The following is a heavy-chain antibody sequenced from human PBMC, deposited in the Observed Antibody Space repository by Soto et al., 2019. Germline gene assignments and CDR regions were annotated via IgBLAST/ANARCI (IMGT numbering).Heavy chain of an antibody. D-gene: IGHD3-22*01. J-gene: IGHJ5*02. CDR1: GFTFSSYA. V-gene: IGHV3-23*01. CDR2: ISGSGGST. Sequence: EVQLLESGGGLVQPGGSLRLSCAASGFTFSSYAMSWVRQAPGKGLEWVSAISGSGGSTYYADSVKGRFTISRDNSKNTLYLQMNSLRAEDTAVYYCAKDLWADYYDSSGTPGWFDPWGQGTLVTVSS. CDR3: AKDLWADYYDSSGTPGWFDP.